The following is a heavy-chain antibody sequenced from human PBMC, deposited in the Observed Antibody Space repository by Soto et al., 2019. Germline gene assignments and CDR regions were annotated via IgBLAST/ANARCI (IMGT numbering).Heavy chain of an antibody. J-gene: IGHJ5*02. Sequence: QVQLQESGPGLVKPSQTLSLTCTVSGASVNVGDHYWSWIRQYPGRGLEWIGYISYSGNTYYNPSLKGRITLLLDMSKNQFSLQLTSVTAADTAMYYCAREEVAYFGSGSHNWFDPWGQGTLVTVSS. CDR3: AREEVAYFGSGSHNWFDP. D-gene: IGHD3-10*01. V-gene: IGHV4-31*03. CDR1: GASVNVGDHY. CDR2: ISYSGNT.